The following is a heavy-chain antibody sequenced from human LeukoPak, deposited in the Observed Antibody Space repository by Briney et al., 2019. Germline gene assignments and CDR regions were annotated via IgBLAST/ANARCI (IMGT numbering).Heavy chain of an antibody. CDR3: ARGPPELLMTTVTTFRFYYYYMDV. J-gene: IGHJ6*03. CDR1: GGSISSSSYY. D-gene: IGHD4-17*01. Sequence: SETLSLTCTVSGGSISSSSYYWGWIRQPPGKGLEWIGSIYYSGSTYYNPSLKSRVTISVDTSKNQFSLKLSSVTAADTAVYYCARGPPELLMTTVTTFRFYYYYMDVWGKGTTVTISS. V-gene: IGHV4-39*07. CDR2: IYYSGST.